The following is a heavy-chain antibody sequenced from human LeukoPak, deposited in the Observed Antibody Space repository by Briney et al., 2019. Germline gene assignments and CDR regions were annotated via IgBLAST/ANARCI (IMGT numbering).Heavy chain of an antibody. CDR1: GFTFSSYW. D-gene: IGHD3-22*01. J-gene: IGHJ4*02. CDR3: ARDYYDSSGYYPSPLDY. CDR2: INSDGSST. V-gene: IGHV3-74*01. Sequence: PGGSLRLSCAASGFTFSSYWMHWVRQAPGKGLVWVSRINSDGSSTSYADSVKGRFTISRDNAKNTLYLQMNSLRAEDTAVYYRARDYYDSSGYYPSPLDYWGQGTLVTVSS.